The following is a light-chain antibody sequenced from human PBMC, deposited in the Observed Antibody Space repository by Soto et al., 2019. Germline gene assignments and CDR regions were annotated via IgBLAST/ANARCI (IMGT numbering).Light chain of an antibody. CDR3: SSYSTSSTLVL. CDR2: DVS. V-gene: IGLV2-14*03. J-gene: IGLJ2*01. CDR1: SSDICSYNY. Sequence: QSALTQPASVSGSLGQSITFSCTGTSSDICSYNYVSWYQQHPGKVPKLMIFDVSDRPSGVSDRFSGSKSGNTASLTISGLRAEDEADYYCSSYSTSSTLVLFGGGTKVTVL.